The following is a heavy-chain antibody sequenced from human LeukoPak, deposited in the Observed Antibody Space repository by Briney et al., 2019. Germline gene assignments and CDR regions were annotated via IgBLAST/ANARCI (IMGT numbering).Heavy chain of an antibody. Sequence: GGSLRLSCAVSGFTFSSYWMSWVRQAPGKGLEWVANIKQDGSEKYYVDSVKGRFTISRDNAKNSLYLQMNSLRAEDTAVYYCARGTYYYDSSGYYWGQGTLVTVSS. CDR1: GFTFSSYW. J-gene: IGHJ4*02. CDR3: ARGTYYYDSSGYY. V-gene: IGHV3-7*01. CDR2: IKQDGSEK. D-gene: IGHD3-22*01.